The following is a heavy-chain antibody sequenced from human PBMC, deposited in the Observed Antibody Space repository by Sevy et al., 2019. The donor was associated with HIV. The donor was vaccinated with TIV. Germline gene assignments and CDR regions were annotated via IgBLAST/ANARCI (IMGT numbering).Heavy chain of an antibody. CDR1: GLTFSKYS. V-gene: IGHV3-23*01. Sequence: RGSLRLSCAASGLTFSKYSMSWVRQPPGKGLEWVSTLSFGCGEINYADSVKGRFTISRDNSKSSVYLQMNNLRPEDTAVHYCAREGCTKPHDYWGQGTLVTVSS. CDR3: AREGCTKPHDY. J-gene: IGHJ4*02. CDR2: LSFGCGEI. D-gene: IGHD2-8*01.